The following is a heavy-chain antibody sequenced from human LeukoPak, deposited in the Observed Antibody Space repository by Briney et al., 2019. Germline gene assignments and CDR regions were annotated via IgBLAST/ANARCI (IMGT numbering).Heavy chain of an antibody. D-gene: IGHD1-14*01. J-gene: IGHJ4*02. CDR3: ARDGATGVFDS. V-gene: IGHV4-38-2*02. Sequence: SETLSLTCTVSGYSISSGYYWGWIRQPPGKGLEWIGSIYHSGSTYYNPSLKSRVTISVDTSKNQFSLNLTSVTAADTAVYYCARDGATGVFDSWGRGTLVIVSS. CDR1: GYSISSGYY. CDR2: IYHSGST.